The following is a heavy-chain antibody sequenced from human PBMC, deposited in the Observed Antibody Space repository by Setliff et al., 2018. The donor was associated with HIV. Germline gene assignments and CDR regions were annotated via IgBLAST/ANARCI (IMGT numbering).Heavy chain of an antibody. V-gene: IGHV4-59*11. CDR1: GGSISSHS. D-gene: IGHD3-16*01. J-gene: IGHJ6*03. CDR2: LSYTGST. CDR3: ARGGENMKNYYYYMDV. Sequence: PSETLSLTCTVSGGSISSHSWSWIRQPPGKGLEWIGYLSYTGSTNYNPSLKSRVTISVDTSKNQFSLKLSSVTAADTAVYYCARGGENMKNYYYYMDVWGKGTTVTVSS.